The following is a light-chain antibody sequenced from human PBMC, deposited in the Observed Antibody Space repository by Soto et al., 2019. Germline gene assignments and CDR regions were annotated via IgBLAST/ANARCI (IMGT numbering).Light chain of an antibody. V-gene: IGKV3-11*01. CDR2: DAS. J-gene: IGKJ5*01. CDR3: QQRSNWPRIT. CDR1: QSVSGH. Sequence: EIVLTQSPATLSLSPGESATLSCRASQSVSGHVAWEQHKPCQAPRLLIYDASNRATGIPARFSGSGSGTDFTLTISSLEPEDFAVYYCQQRSNWPRITFGQGTRLEIK.